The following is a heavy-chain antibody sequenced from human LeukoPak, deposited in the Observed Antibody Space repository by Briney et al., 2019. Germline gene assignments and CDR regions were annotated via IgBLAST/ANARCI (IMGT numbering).Heavy chain of an antibody. V-gene: IGHV4-59*01. J-gene: IGHJ6*02. CDR1: GGSISSYY. CDR2: IYYSGST. Sequence: PSETLSLTCTVSGGSISSYYWSWIRQPPGKGLEWIGYIYYSGSTSYNPSLKSRVTISVDTSKNQFSLKLSSVTAADTAVYYCARGLNDFWSGSPNYYYYGMDVWGQGTTVTVSS. CDR3: ARGLNDFWSGSPNYYYYGMDV. D-gene: IGHD3-3*01.